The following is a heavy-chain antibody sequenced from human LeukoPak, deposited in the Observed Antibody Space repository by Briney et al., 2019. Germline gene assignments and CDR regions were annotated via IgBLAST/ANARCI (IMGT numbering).Heavy chain of an antibody. J-gene: IGHJ4*02. CDR1: GGSFSGYY. Sequence: PSETLSLTCAVYGGSFSGYYWSWIRQPPGKGLEWIGEINHSGSTNYNPSLKSRVTISVDTSKNQFSLKLTSVTAADTAVYYCVRDSGQHRGYDWSHWGQGTLVTVSS. V-gene: IGHV4-34*01. CDR3: VRDSGQHRGYDWSH. D-gene: IGHD5-12*01. CDR2: INHSGST.